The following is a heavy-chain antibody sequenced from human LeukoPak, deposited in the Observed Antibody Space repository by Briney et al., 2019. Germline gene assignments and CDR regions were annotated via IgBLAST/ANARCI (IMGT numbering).Heavy chain of an antibody. CDR1: GFTFSSYA. D-gene: IGHD4-23*01. Sequence: PGGSLRLSCATSGFTFSSYAMSWVRQAPGKGLEWVSALSDGGVTTYYADSVKGRFTISRDNSKNTLSLQMNSLRVEDTALYFCAKARGSGNSIYFDSWGQGTLVTVSS. CDR2: LSDGGVTT. CDR3: AKARGSGNSIYFDS. V-gene: IGHV3-23*01. J-gene: IGHJ4*02.